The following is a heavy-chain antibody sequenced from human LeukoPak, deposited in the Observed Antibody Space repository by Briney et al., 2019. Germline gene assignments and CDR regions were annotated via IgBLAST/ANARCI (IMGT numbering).Heavy chain of an antibody. CDR3: ARDGLLDDILTGYYYYGMDV. CDR1: GYTFTSYG. CDR2: ISAYNGNT. J-gene: IGHJ6*02. D-gene: IGHD3-9*01. V-gene: IGHV1-18*01. Sequence: EASVKVSCKASGYTFTSYGITWVRQAPGQGLEWMGWISAYNGNTNYAQKFLGRVTMTTDTSTSTAYMELRSLRSDDTAVYYCARDGLLDDILTGYYYYGMDVWDQGTTVTVSS.